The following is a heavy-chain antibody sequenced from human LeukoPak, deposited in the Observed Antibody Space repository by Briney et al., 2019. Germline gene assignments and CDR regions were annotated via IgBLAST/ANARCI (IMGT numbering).Heavy chain of an antibody. Sequence: PSETLSLTCTVSGGSVSSGSYYWSWIRQPPGKGLEWIGYIFYSGSTNYNPSLKSRVTISADTSKNQFSLKLSSVTAADTAVYYCSRSPQHYDFWSGYSTYFDYWGQGTLVTVSS. CDR3: SRSPQHYDFWSGYSTYFDY. CDR1: GGSVSSGSYY. D-gene: IGHD3-3*01. V-gene: IGHV4-61*01. J-gene: IGHJ4*02. CDR2: IFYSGST.